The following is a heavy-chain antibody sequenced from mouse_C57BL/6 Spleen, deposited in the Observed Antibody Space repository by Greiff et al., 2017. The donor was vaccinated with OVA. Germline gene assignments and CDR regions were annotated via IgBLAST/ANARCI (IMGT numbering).Heavy chain of an antibody. CDR3: ARDYYGSSLPMGSYAMDY. V-gene: IGHV1-82*01. CDR1: GYAFSSSW. CDR2: IYPGDGDT. D-gene: IGHD1-1*01. J-gene: IGHJ4*01. Sequence: VQLQQSGPELVKPGASVKISCKASGYAFSSSWMNWVTQRPGKGLEWIGRIYPGDGDTNYNGKFKGKATLTADKSSSTAYRQLSSLTSEDSAVYFCARDYYGSSLPMGSYAMDYWGQGTSVTVSS.